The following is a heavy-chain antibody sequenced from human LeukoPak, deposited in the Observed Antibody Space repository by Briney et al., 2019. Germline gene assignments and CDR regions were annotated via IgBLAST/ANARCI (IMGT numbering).Heavy chain of an antibody. CDR2: FYTSGTV. J-gene: IGHJ6*03. CDR3: ARDVADCAGSRCDPTLFYRYV. D-gene: IGHD2-21*01. CDR1: GVSISSGTFY. Sequence: SQTLFLTCDVSGVSISSGTFYWSWIRQSAGKRLEWIGRFYTSGTVNYNTSLRGRVTISGDKSKNQLSLKLTSVTAADTAVYFCARDVADCAGSRCDPTLFYRYVWGKGTSVIVSS. V-gene: IGHV4-61*02.